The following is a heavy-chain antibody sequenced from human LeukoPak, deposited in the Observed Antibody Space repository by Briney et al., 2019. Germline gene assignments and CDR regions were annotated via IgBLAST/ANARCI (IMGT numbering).Heavy chain of an antibody. V-gene: IGHV1-69*06. CDR3: ARGVENCSRTICYGGVDY. CDR2: SIPIFGTA. CDR1: GGTFSSYA. D-gene: IGHD2-2*01. Sequence: SGKVSCKSSGGTFSSYAISWVRQAPGQGLGWVGGSIPIFGTANYVHKFQGRVTITEDKSTSTADMELSSLRSEDTAVYCCARGVENCSRTICYGGVDYWGQGTLVTVSS. J-gene: IGHJ4*02.